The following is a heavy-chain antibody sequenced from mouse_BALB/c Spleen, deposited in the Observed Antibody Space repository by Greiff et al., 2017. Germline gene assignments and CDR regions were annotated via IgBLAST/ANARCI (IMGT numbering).Heavy chain of an antibody. CDR2: IWSGGST. J-gene: IGHJ4*01. V-gene: IGHV2-2*02. Sequence: QVQLKESGPGLVQPSQSLSITCTVSGFSLTSYGVHWVRQSPGKGLEWLGVIWSGGSTDYNAAFISRLSISKDNSKSQVFFKMNSLQANDTAIYYCARKRDYYGYGGYFDVWGQGTSVTVSS. CDR1: GFSLTSYG. CDR3: ARKRDYYGYGGYFDV. D-gene: IGHD1-2*01.